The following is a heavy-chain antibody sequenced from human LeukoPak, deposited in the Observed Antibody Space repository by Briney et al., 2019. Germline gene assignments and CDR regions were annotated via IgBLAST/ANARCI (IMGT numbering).Heavy chain of an antibody. CDR1: GFTFSSYD. Sequence: GGSLRLSCAASGFTFSSYDMNWVRQAPGKGLEWVSYISSSTSTIYYADSVKGRFTISRDNAKNSLYLQMNSLRAEDTAVYCCATNSGPFLDTYYYYYMDAWGKGTTVTVSS. CDR3: ATNSGPFLDTYYYYYMDA. D-gene: IGHD3-10*01. CDR2: ISSSTSTI. J-gene: IGHJ6*03. V-gene: IGHV3-48*01.